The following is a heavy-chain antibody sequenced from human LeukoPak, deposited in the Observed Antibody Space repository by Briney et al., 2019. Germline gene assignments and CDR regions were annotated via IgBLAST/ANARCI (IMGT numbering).Heavy chain of an antibody. V-gene: IGHV4-38-2*02. Sequence: PSETLSLTCTVSGYSISTGYYWDWIRQPPGKGLEWIGTFYHGGSTYYNPSLKSRVTISVDTSKNHFSLRVSSVTAADTAMYYCARGYYYYYMDVWGKGTTVTVSS. CDR3: ARGYYYYYMDV. CDR1: GYSISTGYY. CDR2: FYHGGST. J-gene: IGHJ6*03.